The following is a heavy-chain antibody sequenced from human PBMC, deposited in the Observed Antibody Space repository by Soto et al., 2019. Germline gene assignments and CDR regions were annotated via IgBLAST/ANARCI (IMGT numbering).Heavy chain of an antibody. Sequence: ASVKVSCKASGYTFTSYDINWVRQATGQGLEWMGWMNPNSGNTGYAQKFQGRVTMTRNTSISTAYMELSSLRSEDTAVYYCARGSLGVSYYDFWSGYYTPYCGMDVWGQGTTVTV. CDR2: MNPNSGNT. D-gene: IGHD3-3*01. V-gene: IGHV1-8*01. CDR1: GYTFTSYD. CDR3: ARGSLGVSYYDFWSGYYTPYCGMDV. J-gene: IGHJ6*02.